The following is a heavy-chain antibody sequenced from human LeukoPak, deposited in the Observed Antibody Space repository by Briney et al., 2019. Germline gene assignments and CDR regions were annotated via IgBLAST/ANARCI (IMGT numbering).Heavy chain of an antibody. V-gene: IGHV3-30*02. D-gene: IGHD1-26*01. Sequence: GGTLRLSCAASGFTFSSYGMHWVRQAPGKGLEWVAFIRYDGRNKYYADSVKGRFTISRDNSKNTLYLQMNSLRGEDTAVYYCAKDSLRERIVGSTTRGVNDYWGQGTLVTVSS. CDR2: IRYDGRNK. J-gene: IGHJ4*02. CDR1: GFTFSSYG. CDR3: AKDSLRERIVGSTTRGVNDY.